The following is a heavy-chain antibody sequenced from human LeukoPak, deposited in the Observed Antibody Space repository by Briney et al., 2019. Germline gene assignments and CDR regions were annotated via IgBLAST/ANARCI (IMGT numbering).Heavy chain of an antibody. D-gene: IGHD3-10*01. V-gene: IGHV1-69*13. CDR1: GGTFSSYA. CDR2: IIPIFGTA. CDR3: ARDTTYYYGSGSYDGFDY. J-gene: IGHJ4*02. Sequence: SVKVSCKASGGTFSSYAISWVRQAPGQGLEWMGGIIPIFGTANYAQKFQGRVTITADESTSTAYMELSSLRSEDTAVYYCARDTTYYYGSGSYDGFDYWGQGTLVTVSS.